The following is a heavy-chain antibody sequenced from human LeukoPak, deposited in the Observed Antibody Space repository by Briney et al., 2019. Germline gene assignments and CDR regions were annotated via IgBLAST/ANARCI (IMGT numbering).Heavy chain of an antibody. D-gene: IGHD2-2*01. CDR3: ARSYCSSTSCYDYFDY. Sequence: PSETLSLTCTVSGGSISSYYWSWIRQPPGKGLEWIGYIYYSGSTNYNPSLKSRVTISVDTSKNQFSLKLSSVTAADTAVYYCARSYCSSTSCYDYFDYWGQGTLFTVSS. V-gene: IGHV4-59*01. CDR1: GGSISSYY. J-gene: IGHJ4*02. CDR2: IYYSGST.